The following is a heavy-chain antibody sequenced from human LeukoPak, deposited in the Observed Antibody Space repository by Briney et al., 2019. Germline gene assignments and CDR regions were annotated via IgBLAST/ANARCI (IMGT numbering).Heavy chain of an antibody. V-gene: IGHV1-8*02. CDR2: MNPNSGNT. CDR1: GYTFTSYG. J-gene: IGHJ6*02. D-gene: IGHD5-18*01. CDR3: ARGDTWIQSYRYHALDV. Sequence: GASVKVSCKASGYTFTSYGISWVRQAPGQGLEWMGWMNPNSGNTGYAQKFQGRVTMTRNTSISTAYMELSSLRSEDTAVYYCARGDTWIQSYRYHALDVWGQGTTVTVSS.